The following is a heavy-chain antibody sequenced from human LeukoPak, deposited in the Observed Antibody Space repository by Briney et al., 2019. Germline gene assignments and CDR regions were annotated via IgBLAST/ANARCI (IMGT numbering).Heavy chain of an antibody. CDR2: IKQDGSEK. CDR1: GVTFSNYW. D-gene: IGHD2-2*01. CDR3: ARESGSRSYYYYMDV. V-gene: IGHV3-7*01. J-gene: IGHJ6*03. Sequence: PGGSLRLSCAASGVTFSNYWMTWVRQAPGKGLEWVASIKQDGSEKYYVDSVKGRFTISRDNAKNSLYLQMTSLRAEDTAVYYCARESGSRSYYYYMDVWGKGTTVTVSS.